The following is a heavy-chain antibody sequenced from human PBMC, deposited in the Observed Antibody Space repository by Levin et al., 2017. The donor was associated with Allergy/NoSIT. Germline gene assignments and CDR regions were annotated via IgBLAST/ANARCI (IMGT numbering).Heavy chain of an antibody. D-gene: IGHD1-7*01. J-gene: IGHJ6*02. CDR3: AREGITGTWVAYYGMDV. Sequence: GESLKISCAASGFTFSSYSMNWVRQAPGKGLEWVSYISSSSSTIYYADSVKGRFTISRDNAKNSLYLQMNSLRDEDTAVYYCAREGITGTWVAYYGMDVWGQGTTVTVSS. V-gene: IGHV3-48*02. CDR1: GFTFSSYS. CDR2: ISSSSSTI.